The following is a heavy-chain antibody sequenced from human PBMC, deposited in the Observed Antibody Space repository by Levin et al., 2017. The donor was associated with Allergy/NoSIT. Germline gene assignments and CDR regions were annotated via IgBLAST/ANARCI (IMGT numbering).Heavy chain of an antibody. CDR1: GGSFRGYY. Sequence: PSETLSLTCAIYGGSFRGYYWSWIRQPPGKGLEWIGEITHSGSTNYNPSRKRRGRSSIDTSKNQFSLKLRSVTAADTAVYYCANSGVHYWCNTSVCGLPCWFDHFRQGALLTVSS. D-gene: IGHD2-2*01. CDR2: ITHSGST. V-gene: IGHV4-34*01. CDR3: ANSGVHYWCNTSVCGLPCWFDH. J-gene: IGHJ5*02.